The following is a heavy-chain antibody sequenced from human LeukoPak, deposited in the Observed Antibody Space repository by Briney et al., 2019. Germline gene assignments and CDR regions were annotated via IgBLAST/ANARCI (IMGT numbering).Heavy chain of an antibody. D-gene: IGHD3-3*01. CDR2: IYHSGST. V-gene: IGHV4-59*08. CDR1: GGSISSYY. CDR3: VRSDDFWSGYYGY. Sequence: PSETLSLTCTVSGGSISSYYWSWIRQPPGKGLEWIGYIYHSGSTYYNPSLKSRVTISVDTSKNQFSLKLTSVTAADTAVYYCVRSDDFWSGYYGYWGQGTLVTVSS. J-gene: IGHJ4*02.